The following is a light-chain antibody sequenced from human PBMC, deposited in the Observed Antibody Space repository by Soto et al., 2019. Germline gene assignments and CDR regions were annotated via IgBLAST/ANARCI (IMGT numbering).Light chain of an antibody. CDR3: QQYNSYSGT. Sequence: DIQKTQSPSTLSASVGDRVTITCRASQSISSWLAWYQQKPGKAPKLLIYDASSLESGVPSRLSGSGSGTEFTLTISSLQPDDFATYYCQQYNSYSGTFGQGTKVDIK. CDR2: DAS. CDR1: QSISSW. J-gene: IGKJ1*01. V-gene: IGKV1-5*01.